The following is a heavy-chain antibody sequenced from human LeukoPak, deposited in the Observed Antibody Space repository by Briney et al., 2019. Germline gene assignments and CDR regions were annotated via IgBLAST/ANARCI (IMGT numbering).Heavy chain of an antibody. V-gene: IGHV4-59*01. CDR2: IYYTGST. D-gene: IGHD6-19*01. CDR3: ARKYSSGWGHFDY. CDR1: GGSISSYY. Sequence: SETLSLTCTVSGGSISSYYWSWLRQPPGKGLEWIGSIYYTGSTIYNPSLKSRVTISIDTSKNQFSLRLSSVTAADTAVYYCARKYSSGWGHFDYWGQGTLVTVSS. J-gene: IGHJ4*02.